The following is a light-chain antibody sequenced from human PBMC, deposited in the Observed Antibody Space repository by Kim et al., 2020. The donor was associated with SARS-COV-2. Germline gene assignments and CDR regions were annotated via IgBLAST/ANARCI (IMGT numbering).Light chain of an antibody. J-gene: IGKJ2*01. CDR2: DGS. Sequence: GGRATLSWRASQGLTRSVAWFQQKPGQGPRPLLHDGSTRAPGIPARFSGGGSWTDFTLTITNLQPEDSAVYYCQQRRNWPYPFGQGTKLEI. V-gene: IGKV3D-11*01. CDR3: QQRRNWPYP. CDR1: QGLTRS.